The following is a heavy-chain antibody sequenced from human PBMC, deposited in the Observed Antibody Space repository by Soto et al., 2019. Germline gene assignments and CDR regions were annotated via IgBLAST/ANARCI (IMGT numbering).Heavy chain of an antibody. Sequence: SETLSLTCAVYGGSFSGYYWSWIRQPPGKGLEWIGEINHSGSTNYNPSLKSRVTISVDTSKNQFSLKLSSVTAADTAVYYCAREKSDYAYWGQGTLVTVS. CDR3: AREKSDYAY. V-gene: IGHV4-34*01. CDR1: GGSFSGYY. D-gene: IGHD4-17*01. J-gene: IGHJ4*02. CDR2: INHSGST.